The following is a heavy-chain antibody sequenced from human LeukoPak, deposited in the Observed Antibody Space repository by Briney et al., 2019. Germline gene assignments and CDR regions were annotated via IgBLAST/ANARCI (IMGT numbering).Heavy chain of an antibody. J-gene: IGHJ4*02. CDR3: AKDHYYDSSGYYSSYFDY. Sequence: GGSLRLSCAASGFTFSSYAMHWVRQAPGKGLEWVAVISYDGSNKYYADSVKGRFTISRDNSKNTLYLQMNSLRAEDTAVYYCAKDHYYDSSGYYSSYFDYWGQGTLVTVSS. CDR1: GFTFSSYA. D-gene: IGHD3-22*01. V-gene: IGHV3-30-3*01. CDR2: ISYDGSNK.